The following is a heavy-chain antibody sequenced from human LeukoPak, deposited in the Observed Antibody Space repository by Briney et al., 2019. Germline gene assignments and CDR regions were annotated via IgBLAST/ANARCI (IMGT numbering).Heavy chain of an antibody. CDR1: GFTFSDYF. Sequence: GGSLRLSCAGSGFTFSDYFMTWIRQAPGKGLEWVSGISASGSAIYYADSVKGRFTISRGNGKNSLYLQMHSLRAEDTAVYFCARDQSYFRVWGQGTLVTVSS. J-gene: IGHJ4*02. CDR3: ARDQSYFRV. CDR2: ISASGSAI. D-gene: IGHD2-21*01. V-gene: IGHV3-11*01.